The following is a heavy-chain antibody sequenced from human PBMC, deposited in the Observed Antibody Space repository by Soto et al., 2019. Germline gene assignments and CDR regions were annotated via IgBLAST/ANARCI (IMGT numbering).Heavy chain of an antibody. D-gene: IGHD2-15*01. V-gene: IGHV4-31*03. CDR1: GGSISSGGYY. Sequence: VQLQESGPGLVKPSQTLSLTCTVSGGSISSGGYYWNWIRQHPGKGLVWIGYIYYSGSTYYNPSLKSRVTISVETSKNQCSLKLSSVTAADTAVYYCARSGCSGGSCYSGWYFDLRGRGTLVTVS. CDR3: ARSGCSGGSCYSGWYFDL. J-gene: IGHJ2*01. CDR2: IYYSGST.